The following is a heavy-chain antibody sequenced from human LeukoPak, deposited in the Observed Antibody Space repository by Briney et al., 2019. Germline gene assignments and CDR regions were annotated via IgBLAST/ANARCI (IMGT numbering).Heavy chain of an antibody. D-gene: IGHD1-1*01. CDR3: ARSTAGLDY. CDR2: IRQDGSEK. V-gene: IGHV3-7*01. CDR1: GFTFSSYA. J-gene: IGHJ4*02. Sequence: QAGGSLRLSCAASGFTFSSYAMSWVRQAPGKGLEWVANIRQDGSEKYYVDSMRGRFTISRDNAKNSLYLQMSSLRAEDTAVYYCARSTAGLDYWGQGTLVTVSS.